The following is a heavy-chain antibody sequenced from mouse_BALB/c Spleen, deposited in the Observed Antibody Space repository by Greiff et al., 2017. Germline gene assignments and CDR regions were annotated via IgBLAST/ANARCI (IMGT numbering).Heavy chain of an antibody. V-gene: IGHV1-77*01. Sequence: QVQLKQSGAELARPGASVKLSCKASGYTFTDYYINWVKQRTGQGLEWIGEIYPGSGNTYYNEKFKGKATLTADKSSSTAYMQLSSPTSEDSAVYFCARSNGNYGFAYWGQGTLVTVSA. CDR2: IYPGSGNT. D-gene: IGHD2-1*01. CDR1: GYTFTDYY. CDR3: ARSNGNYGFAY. J-gene: IGHJ3*01.